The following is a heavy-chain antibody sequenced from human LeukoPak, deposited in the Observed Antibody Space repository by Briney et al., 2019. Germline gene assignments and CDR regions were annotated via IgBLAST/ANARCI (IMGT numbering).Heavy chain of an antibody. V-gene: IGHV3-30-3*01. D-gene: IGHD3-22*01. Sequence: GGSLRLSCAASGFTFSSYAMHWVRQAPGKGLEWVAVISYDGSNKYYADSVKGRFTISRDNSKNTLYPQMNSLRAEDTAVYYCAREGGITMIVVAALDYWGQGTLVTVSS. CDR1: GFTFSSYA. CDR3: AREGGITMIVVAALDY. CDR2: ISYDGSNK. J-gene: IGHJ4*02.